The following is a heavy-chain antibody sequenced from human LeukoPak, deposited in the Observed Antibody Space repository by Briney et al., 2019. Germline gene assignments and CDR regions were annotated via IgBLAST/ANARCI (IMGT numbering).Heavy chain of an antibody. V-gene: IGHV3-23*01. CDR2: ISGTGGGT. CDR1: GFTFNTYA. CDR3: AKDREMYFYDSSGYRDAFHI. Sequence: GGSLRLSRAASGFTFNTYAMSWVRQAPGKGLEWVSSISGTGGGTYYADSVKGRFTISRDNSHKTLYLQMNSLRAEDTAVYYCAKDREMYFYDSSGYRDAFHIWGQGTKVTVSS. D-gene: IGHD3-22*01. J-gene: IGHJ3*02.